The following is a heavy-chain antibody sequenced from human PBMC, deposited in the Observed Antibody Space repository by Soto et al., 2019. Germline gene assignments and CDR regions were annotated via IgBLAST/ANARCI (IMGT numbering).Heavy chain of an antibody. CDR3: ARDVALRRVHHSYSSIDV. V-gene: IGHV4-31*03. J-gene: IGHJ6*04. CDR1: GGSISSGGYY. Sequence: SETLSLTCTVSGGSISSGGYYWSWIRQHPGKGLEWIGYIYYSGSTYYNPSLKSRVTISVDTSKNQFSLKLSSVPDPDTAVYYCARDVALRRVHHSYSSIDVRDKGLT. CDR2: IYYSGST. D-gene: IGHD4-4*01.